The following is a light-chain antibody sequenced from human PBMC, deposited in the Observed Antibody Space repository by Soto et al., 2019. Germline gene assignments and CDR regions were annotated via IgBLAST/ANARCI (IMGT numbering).Light chain of an antibody. CDR1: RSDVGGNNY. CDR2: EVS. V-gene: IGLV2-14*01. J-gene: IGLJ1*01. Sequence: QSALTQPASVSGSPGQSITIPCTGTRSDVGGNNYVSWYQQHPGKSPKLMIYEVSNRPSGVSNRFSGSKSGNTASLTISGLQAEDEADYYCSSYTSSSTLGVFGTGTKLTVL. CDR3: SSYTSSSTLGV.